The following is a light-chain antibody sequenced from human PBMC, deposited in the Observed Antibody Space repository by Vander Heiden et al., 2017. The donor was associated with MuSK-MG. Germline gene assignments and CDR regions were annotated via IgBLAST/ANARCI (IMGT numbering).Light chain of an antibody. CDR3: QAWDSSTVV. J-gene: IGLJ2*01. CDR2: QDT. V-gene: IGLV3-1*01. Sequence: SYEVTQPPSVSVSPGLTASFTCSGDKLGDKYAYWYQQKPGQSPVLVIYQDTQRPSGIPERFSGSNSGNTATLTISGTQTMDEADYYCQAWDSSTVVFGGGTKLTVL. CDR1: KLGDKY.